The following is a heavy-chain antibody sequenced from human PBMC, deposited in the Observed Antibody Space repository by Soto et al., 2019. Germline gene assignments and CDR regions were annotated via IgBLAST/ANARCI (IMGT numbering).Heavy chain of an antibody. CDR2: IMSDGSGT. CDR1: GFTFSSYW. CDR3: ARSRGSGGVEYNMDV. J-gene: IGHJ6*02. V-gene: IGHV3-74*01. D-gene: IGHD3-16*01. Sequence: EVQLVESGGGLVQPGGSLRLSCAASGFTFSSYWMHWVRQGPGEGLVWVSRIMSDGSGTTYADSVKGRFTISRDNAKNTLYLPMNSPSAEEPAVYHCARSRGSGGVEYNMDVWGQGTTVTVSS.